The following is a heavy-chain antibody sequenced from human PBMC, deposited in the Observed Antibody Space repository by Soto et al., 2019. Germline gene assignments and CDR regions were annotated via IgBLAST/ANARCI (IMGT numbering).Heavy chain of an antibody. V-gene: IGHV4-39*01. D-gene: IGHD6-19*01. J-gene: IGHJ4*02. CDR2: IYYSGST. Sequence: SETLSLTCTVSGGSISSSSYYWGWIRQPPGKGLEWIGSIYYSGSTYYNPSLKSRVTISVDTSKNQFSLKLSSVTAADTAVYYCAREQWLPREWYFDYWGQGTLVTVYS. CDR3: AREQWLPREWYFDY. CDR1: GGSISSSSYY.